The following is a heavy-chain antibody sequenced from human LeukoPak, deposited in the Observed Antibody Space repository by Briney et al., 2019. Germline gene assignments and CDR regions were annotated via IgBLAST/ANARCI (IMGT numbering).Heavy chain of an antibody. D-gene: IGHD1-1*01. CDR1: GYTFTTYA. CDR3: ASFSPTTVTFDY. CDR2: ISTYNGNT. J-gene: IGHJ4*02. V-gene: IGHV1-18*01. Sequence: GASVKVSCKASGYTFTTYAITWVRQAPGQGLEWMGWISTYNGNTNYAQKLQGRVTMTTDTSTSTAYMELRSLRSDDTAVCHCASFSPTTVTFDYWGQGTLVTVSS.